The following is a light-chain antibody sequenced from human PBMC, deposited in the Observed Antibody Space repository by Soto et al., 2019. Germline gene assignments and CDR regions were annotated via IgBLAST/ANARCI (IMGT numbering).Light chain of an antibody. CDR2: DAS. J-gene: IGKJ3*01. CDR3: QHCDYLPI. Sequence: DIQMTQSPSSLSASVGDRVTITCQASHDITSFLNWYQHKPGRAPKLLIYDASILEAGVPTRFSGRGSGTHVTFTISSLQPEDVATYYCQHCDYLPIFGPGTTVDFK. V-gene: IGKV1-33*01. CDR1: HDITSF.